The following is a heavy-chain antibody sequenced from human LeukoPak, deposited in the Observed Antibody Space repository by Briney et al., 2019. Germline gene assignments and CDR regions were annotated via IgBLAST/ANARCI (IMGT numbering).Heavy chain of an antibody. CDR2: ISGSGGST. D-gene: IGHD7-27*01. Sequence: PGGPLRPSCAASGFTFSSYAMSWVRQAPGKGLEWVSAISGSGGSTYYADSVKGRFTISRDNSKNTLYLQMNSLRAEDTAVYYCAKDLGRPVDYWGQGTLVTVSS. V-gene: IGHV3-23*01. CDR1: GFTFSSYA. CDR3: AKDLGRPVDY. J-gene: IGHJ4*02.